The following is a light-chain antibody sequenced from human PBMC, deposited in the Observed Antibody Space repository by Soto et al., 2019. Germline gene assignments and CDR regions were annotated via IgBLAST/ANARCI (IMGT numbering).Light chain of an antibody. Sequence: DTQMTQSPSTLSASVGDRVTITCRASQSIGSWLAWYQQKPGKAPKLLIYKTSILENGVPSRFSGSGSGTDFTLTISSLQPEDFATYYCLQDYNYPRTFGQGTRWIS. J-gene: IGKJ1*01. V-gene: IGKV1-5*03. CDR2: KTS. CDR3: LQDYNYPRT. CDR1: QSIGSW.